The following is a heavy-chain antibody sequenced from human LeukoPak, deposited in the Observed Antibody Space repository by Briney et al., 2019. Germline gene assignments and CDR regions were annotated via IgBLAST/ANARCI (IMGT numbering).Heavy chain of an antibody. CDR2: INHSGST. J-gene: IGHJ6*03. V-gene: IGHV4-34*01. CDR3: ARVRPYIVGASLYYYYYMDV. D-gene: IGHD1-26*01. CDR1: GGSFSGYY. Sequence: SETLSLTCAVYGGSFSGYYWSWIRQPPGKGLEWIGEINHSGSTNYNPSLKSRVTISVDTSKNQFSLKLSSVTAADTAVYYCARVRPYIVGASLYYYYYMDVWGKGTTVTVSS.